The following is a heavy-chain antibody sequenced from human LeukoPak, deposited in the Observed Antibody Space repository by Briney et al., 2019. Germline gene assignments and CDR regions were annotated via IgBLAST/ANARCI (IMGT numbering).Heavy chain of an antibody. V-gene: IGHV1-2*02. CDR3: ARGKAGWYFDL. D-gene: IGHD6-19*01. Sequence: ASVKVSCTASGYTFSDYYIHWLRQAPGQGLEWMGWINPKSGVTNFAQYFQGRVTMTRDTSSTTVYMELTRLRSDDTAVYYCARGKAGWYFDLWGRGTLVTVSS. J-gene: IGHJ2*01. CDR1: GYTFSDYY. CDR2: INPKSGVT.